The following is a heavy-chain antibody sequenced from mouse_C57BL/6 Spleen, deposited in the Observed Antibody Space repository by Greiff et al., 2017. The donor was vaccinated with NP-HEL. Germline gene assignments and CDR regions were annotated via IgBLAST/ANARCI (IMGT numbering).Heavy chain of an antibody. J-gene: IGHJ4*01. CDR3: ALITTVVANNYAMDY. CDR1: GYTFTSYW. CDR2: INPSNGGT. V-gene: IGHV1-53*01. Sequence: QVQLQQPGTELVKPGASVKLSCKASGYTFTSYWMHWVKQRPGQGLEWIGNINPSNGGTNYNEKFKSKATLTVDKYSSTAYMQLSSLTSEDSAVYYCALITTVVANNYAMDYWGQGTSVTVSS. D-gene: IGHD1-1*01.